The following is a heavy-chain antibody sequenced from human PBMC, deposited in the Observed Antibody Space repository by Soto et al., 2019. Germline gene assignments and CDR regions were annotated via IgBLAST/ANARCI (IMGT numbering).Heavy chain of an antibody. V-gene: IGHV1-69*13. CDR1: GGTFSSYA. D-gene: IGHD4-17*01. CDR2: IIPIFGTA. J-gene: IGHJ3*02. Sequence: SVKVSCKASGGTFSSYAISWVRQAPGQGLEWMGGIIPIFGTANYAQKFQGRVTITADESTSTAYMELSSLRSEDTAVYYCARGTSTVMNAFDIWGQGTIVTVSS. CDR3: ARGTSTVMNAFDI.